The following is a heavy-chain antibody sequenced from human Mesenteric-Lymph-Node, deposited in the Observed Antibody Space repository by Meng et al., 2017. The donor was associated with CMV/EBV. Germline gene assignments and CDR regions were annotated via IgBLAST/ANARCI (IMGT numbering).Heavy chain of an antibody. V-gene: IGHV3-23*01. CDR2: ITSSGGST. D-gene: IGHD6-19*01. CDR1: GFTFSDYY. J-gene: IGHJ4*02. CDR3: AKDSSGWYALYYFDY. Sequence: GESLKISCAASGFTFSDYYMNWVRQAPGKGLEWVSAITSSGGSTYSADSVKGRFTISRDNSKNTLYLQMNSLRAEDTAVYYCAKDSSGWYALYYFDYWGQGTLVTVSS.